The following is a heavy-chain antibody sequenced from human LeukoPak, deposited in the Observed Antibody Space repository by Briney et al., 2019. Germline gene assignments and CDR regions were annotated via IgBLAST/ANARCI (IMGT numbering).Heavy chain of an antibody. J-gene: IGHJ4*02. CDR2: TYYRSKWYN. Sequence: SQTLSLTCVISGDSVSSNSAAWNWIRQSPSRGLEWLGRTYYRSKWYNDYAVSVKSRISINPDTSKNQFSLQLNAVTPEDTAVYYCARHYCSSASCYSPYFDCWGQGTLVTVSS. CDR3: ARHYCSSASCYSPYFDC. D-gene: IGHD2-2*01. CDR1: GDSVSSNSAA. V-gene: IGHV6-1*01.